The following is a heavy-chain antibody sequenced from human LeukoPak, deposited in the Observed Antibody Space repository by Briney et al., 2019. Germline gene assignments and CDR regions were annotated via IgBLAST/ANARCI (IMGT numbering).Heavy chain of an antibody. D-gene: IGHD3-10*01. Sequence: GGSLRLSCAASGFTFSSYNMNWVRQAPGKGLEWVSSISSSSGYIYYADSEKGRFTISRDNAKNSLYLQMNSLRAEDTAVYHCATVRGGNTRDFDYWGQGTLVTVSS. V-gene: IGHV3-21*01. CDR2: ISSSSGYI. CDR3: ATVRGGNTRDFDY. CDR1: GFTFSSYN. J-gene: IGHJ4*02.